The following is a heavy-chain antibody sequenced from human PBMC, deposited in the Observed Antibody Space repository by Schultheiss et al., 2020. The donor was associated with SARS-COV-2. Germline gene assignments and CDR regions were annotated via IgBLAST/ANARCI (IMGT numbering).Heavy chain of an antibody. D-gene: IGHD3-22*01. CDR1: GYTFTGYY. CDR2: IIPIFGTA. V-gene: IGHV1-69*13. CDR3: ARERLPLYYDSSGYYLYDY. J-gene: IGHJ4*02. Sequence: SVKVSCKASGYTFTGYYMHWVRQAPGQGLEWMGGIIPIFGTANYAQKFQGRVTITADESTSTAYMELSSLRSEDTAVYYCARERLPLYYDSSGYYLYDYWGQGALVTVSS.